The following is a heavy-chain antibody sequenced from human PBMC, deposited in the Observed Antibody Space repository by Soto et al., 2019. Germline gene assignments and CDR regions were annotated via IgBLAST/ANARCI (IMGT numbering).Heavy chain of an antibody. CDR3: ASEYSSSPEAFDI. J-gene: IGHJ3*02. Sequence: ESLKISCTVYADSFSTYWIGWVRQMPGKGLEWMGIIYPGDSDTRYSPSFQGQVTISADKSISTAYLQWSSLKASDTAMYYCASEYSSSPEAFDIWGQGTMVTVSS. CDR1: ADSFSTYW. D-gene: IGHD6-6*01. V-gene: IGHV5-51*01. CDR2: IYPGDSDT.